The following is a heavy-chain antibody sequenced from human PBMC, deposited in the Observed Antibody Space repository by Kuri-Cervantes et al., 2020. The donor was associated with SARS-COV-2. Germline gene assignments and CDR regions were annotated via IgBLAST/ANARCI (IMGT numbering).Heavy chain of an antibody. CDR2: INPDGSYT. J-gene: IGHJ4*02. V-gene: IGHV3-74*01. D-gene: IGHD1-1*01. CDR1: GFTFSGHW. Sequence: LSLTCAASGFTFSGHWIHWVRQAPGKGLVGVSRINPDGSYTNNADSVRGRFTLSRDNAKNMLFLQMNSLRAEDTAVYYCVRDGDHWNFDYWGQGTLVTVSS. CDR3: VRDGDHWNFDY.